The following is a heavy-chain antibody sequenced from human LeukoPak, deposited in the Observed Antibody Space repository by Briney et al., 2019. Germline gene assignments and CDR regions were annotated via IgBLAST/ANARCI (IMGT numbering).Heavy chain of an antibody. CDR2: IKSKTDGETT. Sequence: GGSLRLSCAASGFTFSNAWMSWVRQAPGQGLEWGGRIKSKTDGETTDYAAPVKGRFTISRDDSKNTLYLQMNSLKSEDTAVYYCITESYVLRFLEWPFDYWGQGTLVTVSS. J-gene: IGHJ4*02. V-gene: IGHV3-15*01. CDR1: GFTFSNAW. D-gene: IGHD3-3*01. CDR3: ITESYVLRFLEWPFDY.